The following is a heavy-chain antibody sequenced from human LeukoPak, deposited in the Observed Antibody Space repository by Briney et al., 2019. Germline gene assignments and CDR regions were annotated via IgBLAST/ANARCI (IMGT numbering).Heavy chain of an antibody. CDR1: GFPFGISW. V-gene: IGHV3-74*01. J-gene: IGHJ4*02. Sequence: PGGSLRLSCAASGFPFGISWMHWVRQAPAKGLEWVSLITSDGSTTTYADSVRGRLTISRDNVKNTVYLQVNNLRADDTAVYYCAKDHYYSQDYWGQGTLVIVSS. CDR3: AKDHYYSQDY. D-gene: IGHD3-22*01. CDR2: ITSDGSTT.